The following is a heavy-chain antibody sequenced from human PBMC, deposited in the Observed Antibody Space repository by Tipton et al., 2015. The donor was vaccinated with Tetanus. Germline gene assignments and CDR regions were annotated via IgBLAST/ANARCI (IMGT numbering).Heavy chain of an antibody. D-gene: IGHD3-3*01. CDR3: ARANYDFPKKGPFDS. CDR1: GGSISSGDHQ. J-gene: IGHJ4*02. V-gene: IGHV4-61*08. CDR2: ISPSGRT. Sequence: TLSLTCTVSGGSISSGDHQWNWIRQPPGKGLEWLAYISPSGRTNSNYSLKSRITISQDKSKNQFSLKLTSVTAADTAVYYCARANYDFPKKGPFDSWGQGTLVLVSS.